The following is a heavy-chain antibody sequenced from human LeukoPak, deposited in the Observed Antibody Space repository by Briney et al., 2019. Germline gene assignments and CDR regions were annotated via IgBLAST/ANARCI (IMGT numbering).Heavy chain of an antibody. V-gene: IGHV4-59*12. CDR3: DIHSPSRRGYSGYDLVDCYFDL. Sequence: SETLSLTCTVSGRSISSYYWSWIRQPPGKGLEWIGYIYYSGSPNYNPSLKSRVTISVDTFQNQFSLKLSSVTAADTAVYYCDIHSPSRRGYSGYDLVDCYFDLWGRGTLVTVSS. J-gene: IGHJ2*01. CDR1: GRSISSYY. CDR2: IYYSGSP. D-gene: IGHD5-12*01.